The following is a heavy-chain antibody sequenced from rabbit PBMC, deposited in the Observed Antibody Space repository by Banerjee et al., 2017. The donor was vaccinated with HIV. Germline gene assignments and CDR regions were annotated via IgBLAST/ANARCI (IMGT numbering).Heavy chain of an antibody. CDR1: GFSFSSNE. CDR2: IYNGDGST. Sequence: EESGGDLVKPGTSLTLTCTASGFSFSSNEVSWVRQAPGKGLEWIGCIYNGDGSTYYASWVSGRFSSSTSTSLNTVDLKMTSLTVADTATYFCGRARDGDAGYGSLALWGPGTLVTVS. D-gene: IGHD6-1*01. CDR3: GRARDGDAGYGSLAL. V-gene: IGHV1S47*01. J-gene: IGHJ4*01.